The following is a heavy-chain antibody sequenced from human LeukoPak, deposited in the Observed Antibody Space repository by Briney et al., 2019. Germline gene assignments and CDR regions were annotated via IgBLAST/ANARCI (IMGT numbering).Heavy chain of an antibody. J-gene: IGHJ4*02. Sequence: SETLSLTCTVSGGSISGSSYYWGWIRQPPGKGLEWIGSIYYSGSTYYNPSLKSRVTISVDTSKNQFSLKLSSVTAADTAVYYCARGSSGVGDYFDYWGQGTLVTVSS. CDR3: ARGSSGVGDYFDY. CDR2: IYYSGST. V-gene: IGHV4-39*01. D-gene: IGHD3-22*01. CDR1: GGSISGSSYY.